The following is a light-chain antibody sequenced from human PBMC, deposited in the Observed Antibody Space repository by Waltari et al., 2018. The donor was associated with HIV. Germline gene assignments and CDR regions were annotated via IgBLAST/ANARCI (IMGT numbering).Light chain of an antibody. V-gene: IGLV1-51*01. CDR3: GTWDSSLSKGV. CDR1: SSNIGNNY. J-gene: IGLJ3*02. CDR2: DNN. Sequence: QSVLTQPPSASGTPGQKVTISCSGSSSNIGNNYVSWYQQLPGTAPKLLIYDNNKRPSGIPDRFSGSKSGTSATRGITGLQTGDEADYYCGTWDSSLSKGVFGGGTKLTVL.